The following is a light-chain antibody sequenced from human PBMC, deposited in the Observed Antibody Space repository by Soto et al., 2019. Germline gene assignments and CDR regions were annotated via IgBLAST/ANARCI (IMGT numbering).Light chain of an antibody. CDR1: QSVLYSSNNKNY. CDR2: WAS. V-gene: IGKV4-1*01. J-gene: IGKJ3*01. Sequence: DIVMTQSPDSLAVSLGEWATINCKSSQSVLYSSNNKNYLAWYQQKPGQPPKLLIYWASTRESGVPDRISGSGSGTDFTLTISSLQAEDVAVYYCQQYYSTIFTFGPGTKVDIK. CDR3: QQYYSTIFT.